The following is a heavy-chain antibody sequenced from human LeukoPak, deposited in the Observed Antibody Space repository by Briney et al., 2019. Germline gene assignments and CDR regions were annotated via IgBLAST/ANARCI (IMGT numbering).Heavy chain of an antibody. CDR1: GFSFSSYW. Sequence: GGSLRLSCAASGFSFSSYWMTWVRQAPGKGLEWVANIKQDGSEKYYVDSVKGRFTISRDNAKNSLYLQMNSLRAEDTAVYYCARDTTTVTTFDYWGQGTLVTVSS. D-gene: IGHD4-17*01. CDR3: ARDTTTVTTFDY. CDR2: IKQDGSEK. J-gene: IGHJ4*02. V-gene: IGHV3-7*01.